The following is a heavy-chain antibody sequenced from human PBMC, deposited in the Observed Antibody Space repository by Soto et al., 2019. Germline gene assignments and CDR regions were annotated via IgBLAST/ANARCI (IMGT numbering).Heavy chain of an antibody. J-gene: IGHJ6*02. CDR2: INAGNGNT. V-gene: IGHV1-3*01. CDR3: ASSSSRYYYYYYGMDV. CDR1: GYTFTSYA. D-gene: IGHD6-6*01. Sequence: QVQLVQSGAEVKKPGASVKVSCKASGYTFTSYAMHWVRQAPGQRLEWMGWINAGNGNTKYSQKFQGRVTITRDTSASTAYMELSSLTSEDTAVYYCASSSSRYYYYYYGMDVWGQGTTVTVSS.